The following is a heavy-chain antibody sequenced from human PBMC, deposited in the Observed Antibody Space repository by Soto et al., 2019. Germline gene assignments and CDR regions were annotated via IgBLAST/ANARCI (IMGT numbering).Heavy chain of an antibody. CDR1: GFHFSTYG. CDR2: IWNHGRED. V-gene: IGHV3-33*01. Sequence: QVHLVEAGGGVVQPGRSLRLSCAASGFHFSTYGMHWVRQAPGKGLERVALIWNHGREDSYADSVKGRFTISRDNSKNTLWLQMNSLRDDDTAVYYCVRGPWLVGDVTSFDYWGQGSLVTVSS. CDR3: VRGPWLVGDVTSFDY. D-gene: IGHD6-19*01. J-gene: IGHJ4*02.